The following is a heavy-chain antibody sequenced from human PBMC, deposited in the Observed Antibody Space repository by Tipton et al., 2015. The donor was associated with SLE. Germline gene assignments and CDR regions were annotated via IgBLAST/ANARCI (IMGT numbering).Heavy chain of an antibody. J-gene: IGHJ4*02. CDR3: ARNYGSGSTDY. CDR2: IYYSGST. D-gene: IGHD3-10*01. Sequence: TLSLTCTVSGGSISSHYWSWIRQPPGKGLEWIGSIYYSGSTYYNPSLKSRITISVDTSKNQFSLTLSSVTAADTALYYCARNYGSGSTDYWGQGTLVTVSP. CDR1: GGSISSHY. V-gene: IGHV4-59*05.